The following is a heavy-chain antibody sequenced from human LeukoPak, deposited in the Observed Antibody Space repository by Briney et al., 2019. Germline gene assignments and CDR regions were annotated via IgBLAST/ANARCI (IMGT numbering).Heavy chain of an antibody. Sequence: GASLRLSCAASGFTFSSYAMSWVRQAPGKGLEWVSAISGSGGSTYYADSVKGRFTISRDNSKNTLYLQMNSLRAEDTAVYYCAKPPIVVPAAVGFDYWGQGTLVTVSS. D-gene: IGHD2-2*01. CDR2: ISGSGGST. CDR3: AKPPIVVPAAVGFDY. J-gene: IGHJ4*02. V-gene: IGHV3-23*01. CDR1: GFTFSSYA.